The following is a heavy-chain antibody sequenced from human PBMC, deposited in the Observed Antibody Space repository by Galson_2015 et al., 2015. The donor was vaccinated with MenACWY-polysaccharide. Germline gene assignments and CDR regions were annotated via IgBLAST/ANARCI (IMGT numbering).Heavy chain of an antibody. J-gene: IGHJ4*02. CDR1: GYTFTDYY. D-gene: IGHD1-26*01. CDR3: GRVISGRGPTVGASLDN. V-gene: IGHV1-2*02. Sequence: SVKVSCKASGYTFTDYYMHWVRQAPGQGLEWMGWFNSNTGATKYAQKFQGRVTMTRDTSITTIYMDLSSLRSDDTAVYYCGRVISGRGPTVGASLDNWGQGTLVTVSS. CDR2: FNSNTGAT.